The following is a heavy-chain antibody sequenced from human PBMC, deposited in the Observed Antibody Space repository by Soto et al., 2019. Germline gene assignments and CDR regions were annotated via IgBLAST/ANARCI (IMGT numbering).Heavy chain of an antibody. J-gene: IGHJ5*02. CDR3: ARGAYYDSSGYYPRWFDP. Sequence: PSETLSLTCAISDGSFSGYYWNWIRQPPGKGLEWIGEINHSGHTNYNPSLKSRVTISIDTSKNQFSLKLSSVTAADTAVYYCARGAYYDSSGYYPRWFDPWGQGTLVTVSS. V-gene: IGHV4-34*01. D-gene: IGHD3-22*01. CDR2: INHSGHT. CDR1: DGSFSGYY.